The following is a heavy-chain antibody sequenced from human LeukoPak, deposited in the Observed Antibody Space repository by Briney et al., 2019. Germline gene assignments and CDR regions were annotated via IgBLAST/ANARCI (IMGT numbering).Heavy chain of an antibody. V-gene: IGHV4-59*01. Sequence: PSETLSLTCTVSGGSISSYYWSWIRQPPGKGLEWIGYIYYSGSTNYNPSLKSRVTISVDTSKNQFSLKLSSVTAADTAVYYCARDSRRVGATGGSDYWGQGTLVTVSS. D-gene: IGHD1-26*01. CDR2: IYYSGST. CDR3: ARDSRRVGATGGSDY. CDR1: GGSISSYY. J-gene: IGHJ4*02.